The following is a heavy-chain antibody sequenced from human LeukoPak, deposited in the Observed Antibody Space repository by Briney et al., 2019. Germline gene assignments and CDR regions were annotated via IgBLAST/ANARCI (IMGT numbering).Heavy chain of an antibody. CDR2: ISSSSSYI. CDR1: GFTSSSYS. CDR3: ARRQGYCSSGSCFSLDY. V-gene: IGHV3-21*01. D-gene: IGHD2-15*01. Sequence: GGSLRLSCAASGFTSSSYSMNWVRQAPGKGLEWVSSISSSSSYIYYADSVKGRFTISRDNAKNSLYLQMNSLRAEDTAVYYCARRQGYCSSGSCFSLDYWGQGTLVTVSS. J-gene: IGHJ4*02.